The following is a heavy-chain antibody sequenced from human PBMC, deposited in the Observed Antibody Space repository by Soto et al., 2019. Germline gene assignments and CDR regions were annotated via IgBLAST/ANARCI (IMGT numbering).Heavy chain of an antibody. J-gene: IGHJ6*02. CDR3: AKADYYDSSGYTTPRGMDV. D-gene: IGHD3-22*01. V-gene: IGHV3-9*01. CDR1: GFTFDDYA. Sequence: PGGSLRLSCAASGFTFDDYAMHWVRQAPGKGLEWVSGISWNSGSIGYADSVKGRFTISRDNAKNSLYLQMNSLRAEDTALYYCAKADYYDSSGYTTPRGMDVWGQGATVTVSS. CDR2: ISWNSGSI.